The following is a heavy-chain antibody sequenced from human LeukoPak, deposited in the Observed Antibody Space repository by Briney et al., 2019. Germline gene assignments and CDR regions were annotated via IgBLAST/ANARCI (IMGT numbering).Heavy chain of an antibody. CDR1: GFTFSRYY. CDR2: ISGSGGST. CDR3: AKNGDRGAYCSGGSCYPYYYYYMDV. D-gene: IGHD2-15*01. V-gene: IGHV3-23*01. Sequence: PGGSLRLSCAASGFTFSRYYMTWVRQAPGKGLEWVSAISGSGGSTYYADSVKGRFTISRDNSKNTLYLQMNSLRAEDTAIYYCAKNGDRGAYCSGGSCYPYYYYYMDVWGKGTTVTISS. J-gene: IGHJ6*03.